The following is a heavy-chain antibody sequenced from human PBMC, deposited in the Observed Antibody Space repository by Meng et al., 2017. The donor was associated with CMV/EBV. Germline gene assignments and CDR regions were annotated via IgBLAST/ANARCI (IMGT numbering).Heavy chain of an antibody. V-gene: IGHV1-2*02. CDR3: ARHVPGFWSGLNWFDP. CDR2: INPNSGGT. CDR1: GYTFTDYY. Sequence: ASVKVSCKPSGYTFTDYYMHWVRQAPGQGLTWVGWINPNSGGTKYAQKFQGRVTMTRDTSISTAYLQWSSLKASDTAMYYCARHVPGFWSGLNWFDPWGQGTLVTVSS. J-gene: IGHJ5*02. D-gene: IGHD3-3*01.